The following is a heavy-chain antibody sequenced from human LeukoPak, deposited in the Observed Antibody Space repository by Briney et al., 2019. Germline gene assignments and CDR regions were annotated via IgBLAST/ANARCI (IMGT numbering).Heavy chain of an antibody. J-gene: IGHJ4*02. D-gene: IGHD4-17*01. CDR1: GFTVSSNY. V-gene: IGHV3-53*04. CDR2: IYSGGST. Sequence: GGSLRLSCAASGFTVSSNYMSWVRQAPGKGLEWVSDIYSGGSTYYADSVKGRFTISRHNSKDTLYLQMNSLRAEDTAVYYCASLAGDYGDYEAGYWGQGTLVTVSS. CDR3: ASLAGDYGDYEAGY.